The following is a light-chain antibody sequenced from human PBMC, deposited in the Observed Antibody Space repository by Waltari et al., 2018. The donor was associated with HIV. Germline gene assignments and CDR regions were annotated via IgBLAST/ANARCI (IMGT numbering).Light chain of an antibody. CDR2: DIR. Sequence: QSVLTQPPSVSAAPGQKVTISCSGNTSNIGNNYMCRHQQVPGAAPKPLIYDIRNRPSGISGRCCASKSGTSSTMVITRRQTGEETDYYCGTWDTRVTGVVVGGGTKLTV. V-gene: IGLV1-51*01. J-gene: IGLJ3*02. CDR3: GTWDTRVTGVV. CDR1: TSNIGNNY.